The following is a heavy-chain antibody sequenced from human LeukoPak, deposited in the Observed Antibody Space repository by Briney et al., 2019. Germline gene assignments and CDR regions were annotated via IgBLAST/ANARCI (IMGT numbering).Heavy chain of an antibody. J-gene: IGHJ5*02. Sequence: PGGSLRLSCAASGFAFSSYSITWVRQAPGKGLEWVSSITSSSTYIYYADSVKGRFTISRDDAKNSLYLQMNSLRVEDTAVYYCARERHTFDPWGQGTPVTVSS. CDR2: ITSSSTYI. CDR3: ARERHTFDP. V-gene: IGHV3-21*01. CDR1: GFAFSSYS. D-gene: IGHD6-25*01.